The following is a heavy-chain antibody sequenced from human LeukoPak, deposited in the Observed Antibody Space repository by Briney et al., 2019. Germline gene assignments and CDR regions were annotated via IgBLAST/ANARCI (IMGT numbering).Heavy chain of an antibody. J-gene: IGHJ4*02. CDR2: ISGSGGST. V-gene: IGHV3-23*01. Sequence: GGSLRLSCAASGFTFSSYAMSWVRQAPGKGLEWVSAISGSGGSTYYADSVKGRFTISRDNSKNTLYLQMNSLRAEDTAVYYCAKPSGWPLAGGPFDYWGQGTLVTVSS. CDR1: GFTFSSYA. CDR3: AKPSGWPLAGGPFDY. D-gene: IGHD6-19*01.